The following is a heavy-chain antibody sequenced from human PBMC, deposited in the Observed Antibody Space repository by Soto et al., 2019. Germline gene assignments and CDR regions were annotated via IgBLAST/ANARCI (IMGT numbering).Heavy chain of an antibody. J-gene: IGHJ6*03. CDR3: AREVYGDYANYYYYYMDV. CDR1: GGTFSSHT. V-gene: IGHV1-69*04. Sequence: SVKVSCKASGGTFSSHTISWVRQASGQGLEWMGRIIPILGIANYAQKFQGRVTITADKSTSTAHMELSSLRSEDTAVYYCAREVYGDYANYYYYYMDVWGKGTTVTVSS. D-gene: IGHD4-17*01. CDR2: IIPILGIA.